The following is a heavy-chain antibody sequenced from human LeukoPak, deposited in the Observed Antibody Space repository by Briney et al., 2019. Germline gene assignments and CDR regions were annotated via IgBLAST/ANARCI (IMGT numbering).Heavy chain of an antibody. CDR3: TKEPSYYGSGSPPY. V-gene: IGHV3-30*18. J-gene: IGHJ4*02. Sequence: GGSLRLSCAASGFTFSSYWMTWVRQAPGKGLEWVAVISNDGTNKYYAGSVKGRFTISRDNSKNTLYLQMSSLRVEDTAVYYCTKEPSYYGSGSPPYWGQGTLVTVSS. CDR2: ISNDGTNK. D-gene: IGHD3-10*01. CDR1: GFTFSSYW.